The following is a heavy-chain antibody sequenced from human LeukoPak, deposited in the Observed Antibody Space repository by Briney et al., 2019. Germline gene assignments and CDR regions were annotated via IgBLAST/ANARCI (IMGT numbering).Heavy chain of an antibody. CDR2: FYYSRGT. Sequence: PSETLSLTCTVSGDSITSFYWSWLRQSPGKGLEWIGYFYYSRGTTYNPSLRSRATISADTSQNQFSLKLRSVTAADTAVYYCARAISAWSYFYYMDVWGKGTTVTVSS. CDR3: ARAISAWSYFYYMDV. J-gene: IGHJ6*03. CDR1: GDSITSFY. D-gene: IGHD6-19*01. V-gene: IGHV4-59*01.